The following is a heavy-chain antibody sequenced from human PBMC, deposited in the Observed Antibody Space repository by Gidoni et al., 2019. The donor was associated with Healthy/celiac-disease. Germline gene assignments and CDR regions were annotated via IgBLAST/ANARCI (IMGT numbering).Heavy chain of an antibody. Sequence: EVQLLESGGGLVQPGGSLRLSCAASGFPFSSYAMSWVRQAPGKGLEWVSAISGSGGSTYYADSVKGRFTISRDNSKNTLYLQMNSLRAEDAAVYYCAKEPDYGDYFDYWGQGTLVTVSS. J-gene: IGHJ4*02. CDR1: GFPFSSYA. D-gene: IGHD4-17*01. V-gene: IGHV3-23*01. CDR3: AKEPDYGDYFDY. CDR2: ISGSGGST.